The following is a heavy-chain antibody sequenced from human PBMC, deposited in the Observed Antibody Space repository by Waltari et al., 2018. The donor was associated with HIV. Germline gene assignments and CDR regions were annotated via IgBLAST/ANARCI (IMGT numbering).Heavy chain of an antibody. V-gene: IGHV3-23*01. CDR1: GFQFSCDA. CDR3: ARQSLGSFDY. CDR2: ITVSGGST. J-gene: IGHJ4*02. Sequence: EVQLLESGGGLVQPGGSLRLSCATSGFQFSCDALSWVRQAPRKGLEWVSAITVSGGSTYYADSVKGRFTISRDNSKNTLYLQMDSLRAEDTAVYYCARQSLGSFDYWGQGTLVTVSS. D-gene: IGHD7-27*01.